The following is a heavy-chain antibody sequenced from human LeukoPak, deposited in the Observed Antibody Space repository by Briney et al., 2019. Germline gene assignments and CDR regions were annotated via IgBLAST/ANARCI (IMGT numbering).Heavy chain of an antibody. CDR1: GGSISSYY. CDR2: IYYSGST. D-gene: IGHD3-16*01. Sequence: PSETLSLTCTVSGGSISSYYWSWIRQPPGKGLEWIGSIYYSGSTYYNPSLKSRVTISVDTSKNQFSLKLSSVTAADTAVYYCASIIWGSVIDYWGQGTLVTVSS. CDR3: ASIIWGSVIDY. V-gene: IGHV4-59*05. J-gene: IGHJ4*02.